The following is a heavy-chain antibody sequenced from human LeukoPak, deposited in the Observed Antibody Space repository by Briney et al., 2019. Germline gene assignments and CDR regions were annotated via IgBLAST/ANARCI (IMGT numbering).Heavy chain of an antibody. CDR1: GLTFSSYA. D-gene: IGHD1-26*01. V-gene: IGHV3-23*01. Sequence: GGSLRLSCAASGLTFSSYAMSWVRQAPGKGLEWVSAISGSGGSTYYADSVKGRFTISRDNSKNTLYLQMNSLRAEDTAVYYCAKDQKYSGSSYFDYWGQGTLVTVSS. CDR3: AKDQKYSGSSYFDY. CDR2: ISGSGGST. J-gene: IGHJ4*02.